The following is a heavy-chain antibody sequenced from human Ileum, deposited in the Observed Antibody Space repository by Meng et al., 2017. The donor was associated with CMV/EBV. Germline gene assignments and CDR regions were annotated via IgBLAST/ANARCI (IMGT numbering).Heavy chain of an antibody. CDR2: IHPTGTT. Sequence: QLQLPESGPSLLQPSETLSLTCTVTGGSLTSYYWTWIRQPAGKGLEWIGRIHPTGTTDDNPSLRSRVSMSLDKSKNQFSLKLTSVTAADTAVYYCARAAARGVPVDLWGQGTLVTVSS. D-gene: IGHD3-10*01. J-gene: IGHJ5*02. CDR1: GGSLTSYY. CDR3: ARAAARGVPVDL. V-gene: IGHV4-4*07.